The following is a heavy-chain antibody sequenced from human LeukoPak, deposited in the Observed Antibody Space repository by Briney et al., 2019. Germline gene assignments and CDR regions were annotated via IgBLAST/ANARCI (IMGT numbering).Heavy chain of an antibody. CDR2: IYYSGSA. D-gene: IGHD3-10*01. CDR3: AREGAPMVDFDY. J-gene: IGHJ4*02. CDR1: GGSISDYS. Sequence: SETLSLTCTVSGGSISDYSWSWIRQPPGKGLEWIGNIYYSGSANHNPSLKSRVTISRDTSKNQFSLKLTSVTTADTAVYYCAREGAPMVDFDYWGQGTLVTVSS. V-gene: IGHV4-59*01.